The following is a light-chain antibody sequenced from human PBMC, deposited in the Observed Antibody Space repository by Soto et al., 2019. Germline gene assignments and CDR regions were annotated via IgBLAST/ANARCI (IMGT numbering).Light chain of an antibody. CDR3: QQYGSSGT. V-gene: IGKV3-20*01. CDR1: ERIYSAY. J-gene: IGKJ1*01. CDR2: GTS. Sequence: EVVLTPSPGTLSLSRVERATLSCRASERIYSAYLGWYQQKPGQAPRLLIYGTSSRATGIPDRFSGSGSGTDFTLTISGLEPEDFAVYYCQQYGSSGTFGQGTKVDIK.